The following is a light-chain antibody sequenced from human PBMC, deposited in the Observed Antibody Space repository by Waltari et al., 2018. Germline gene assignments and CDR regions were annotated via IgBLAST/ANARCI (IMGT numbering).Light chain of an antibody. V-gene: IGKV3-15*01. Sequence: SPGERATLSCRASQSISRNLAWYQQKPGQAPRLLIYGASTRAPGVPARFSGSGSGTEFTLTISSLQSEDFAVYYCQQYNNWRTFGQGTKLEIK. CDR3: QQYNNWRT. J-gene: IGKJ2*01. CDR2: GAS. CDR1: QSISRN.